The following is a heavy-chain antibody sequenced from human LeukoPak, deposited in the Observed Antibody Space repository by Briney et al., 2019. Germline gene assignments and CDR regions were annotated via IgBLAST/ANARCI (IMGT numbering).Heavy chain of an antibody. Sequence: GGSLRLSCAASGFTFSSYWMSWVRQAPGKGLEWVANIKQDGSEKYYVDSVKGRFTISRDNAKNSLYLQMNSLRAEDTAVYYCARDFNVLRYFDWFHGMDVWGKGTTVTVSS. CDR1: GFTFSSYW. J-gene: IGHJ6*04. D-gene: IGHD3-9*01. V-gene: IGHV3-7*03. CDR2: IKQDGSEK. CDR3: ARDFNVLRYFDWFHGMDV.